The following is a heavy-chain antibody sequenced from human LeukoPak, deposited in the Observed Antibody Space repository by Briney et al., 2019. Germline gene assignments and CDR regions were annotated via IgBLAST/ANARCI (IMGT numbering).Heavy chain of an antibody. D-gene: IGHD3-9*01. J-gene: IGHJ4*02. CDR2: INSDGSST. CDR1: GFTFRSYW. Sequence: PGGSLRLSCAASGFTFRSYWMHWVRQAPGKGLVWVSRINSDGSSTSYADSVKGRFTISRDNAKNTLYLQMNSLRAEDTAVYYCAGDYDSITPYYFDYWGQGTLVTVSS. CDR3: AGDYDSITPYYFDY. V-gene: IGHV3-74*01.